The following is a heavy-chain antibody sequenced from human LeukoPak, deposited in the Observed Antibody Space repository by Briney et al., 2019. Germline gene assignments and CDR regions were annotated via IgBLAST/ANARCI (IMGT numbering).Heavy chain of an antibody. CDR1: GGSFSGYY. Sequence: SETLTLTCAVHGGSFSGYYWSWIRQPPGKGLEWIGEINHSGSTNYNPSLKSRVTISVDTSKSQFSLKLSSVTAADTAVYYCASSANCTNGVCYFDYWGQGTQVTVSS. J-gene: IGHJ4*02. CDR3: ASSANCTNGVCYFDY. D-gene: IGHD2-8*01. CDR2: INHSGST. V-gene: IGHV4-34*01.